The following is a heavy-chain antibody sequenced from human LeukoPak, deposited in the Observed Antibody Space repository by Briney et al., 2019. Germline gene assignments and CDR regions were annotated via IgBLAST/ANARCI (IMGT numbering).Heavy chain of an antibody. Sequence: SETLSLTCTVYGGSFSPYYWNWLRQPPGKGLEWIGEINHRGSTTYNPSLKSRVTISLDTSKNQFSLKLSSVTAAETAVYYCARVGLDWGSIDYWGQGTLVTVSS. D-gene: IGHD3/OR15-3a*01. CDR3: ARVGLDWGSIDY. CDR2: INHRGST. CDR1: GGSFSPYY. J-gene: IGHJ4*02. V-gene: IGHV4-34*01.